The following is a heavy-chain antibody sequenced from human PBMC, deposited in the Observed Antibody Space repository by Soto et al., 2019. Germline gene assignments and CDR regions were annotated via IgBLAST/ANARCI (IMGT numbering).Heavy chain of an antibody. D-gene: IGHD1-26*01. CDR1: GGSLSSGGYY. J-gene: IGHJ6*02. Sequence: QVQLQESGPGLVKPSQTLSLTCTVSGGSLSSGGYYWSWIRQHPGKGLEWIGYIYYSGSTYYNPSLKSRVTISVDTSKNQFSLKLSSVTAADTAVYYCAREGRSYDNPGMDVWGQGTTVTVSS. CDR3: AREGRSYDNPGMDV. CDR2: IYYSGST. V-gene: IGHV4-31*03.